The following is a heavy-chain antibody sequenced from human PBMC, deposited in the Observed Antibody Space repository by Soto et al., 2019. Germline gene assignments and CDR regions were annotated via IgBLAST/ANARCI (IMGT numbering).Heavy chain of an antibody. J-gene: IGHJ4*02. D-gene: IGHD6-19*01. V-gene: IGHV1-8*01. Sequence: ASVKVSCKASGYTFTSYDINWVRQATGQGLEWMGWMNPNSGNTGYAQKSQGRVTMTRNTSISTAYMELSSLRSEDTAVYYCARVGSSGYFFGYWGQGTLVTVSS. CDR1: GYTFTSYD. CDR2: MNPNSGNT. CDR3: ARVGSSGYFFGY.